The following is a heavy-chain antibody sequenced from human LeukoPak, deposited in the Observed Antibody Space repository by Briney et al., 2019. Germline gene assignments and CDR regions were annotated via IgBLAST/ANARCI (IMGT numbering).Heavy chain of an antibody. CDR1: GGSISSSSYY. CDR3: ARLIVVVPAAILGWFDP. Sequence: SETLSLTCTVSGGSISSSSYYWGWIRQPPGKGLEWIGSIYYSGSTYYNPSLKSRVTISVDTSKNQFSLKLSSVTAADTAVYYCARLIVVVPAAILGWFDPWGQGTLVTVSS. J-gene: IGHJ5*02. D-gene: IGHD2-2*02. V-gene: IGHV4-39*01. CDR2: IYYSGST.